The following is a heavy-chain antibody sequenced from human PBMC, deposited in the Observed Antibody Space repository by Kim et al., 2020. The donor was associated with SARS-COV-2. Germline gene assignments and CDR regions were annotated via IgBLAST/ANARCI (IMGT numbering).Heavy chain of an antibody. CDR3: ARGVHSSMSCLDY. J-gene: IGHJ4*02. CDR1: RFTFNRYG. V-gene: IGHV3-33*01. Sequence: GGSLRLSCAASRFTFNRYGMHWVRQTPGKGLEWVAMIWYDGSQKYHADSVKGRFTISRDNSKNTLYLQMNSLGDEDTAVYYCARGVHSSMSCLDYWGQGTLVTVSS. CDR2: IWYDGSQK. D-gene: IGHD2-2*01.